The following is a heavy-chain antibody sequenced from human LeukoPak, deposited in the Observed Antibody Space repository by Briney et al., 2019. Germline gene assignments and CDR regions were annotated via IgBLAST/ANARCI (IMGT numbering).Heavy chain of an antibody. CDR3: ARDRDYYDSSGYYYVAFDI. J-gene: IGHJ3*02. D-gene: IGHD3-22*01. CDR2: IYHSGST. V-gene: IGHV4-34*01. Sequence: SETLSLTCAVYGGSFSGYYWSWIRQPPGKGLEWIGSIYHSGSTYYNPSLKSRVTISVDTSKNQFSLKLSSVTAADTAVYYCARDRDYYDSSGYYYVAFDIWGQGTMVTVSS. CDR1: GGSFSGYY.